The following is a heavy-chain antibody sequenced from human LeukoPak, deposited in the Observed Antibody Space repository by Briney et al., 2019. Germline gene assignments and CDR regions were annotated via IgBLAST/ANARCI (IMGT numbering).Heavy chain of an antibody. CDR1: GGSISSYY. V-gene: IGHV4-59*12. J-gene: IGHJ4*02. Sequence: PSETLSLTCTVSGGSISSYYWSWIRQPPGKGLEWIGYIYYSGSTNYNPSLKSRVTISLDMSKNQYSLKLTSVTAADTAVYYCARDVGFFDIDYWGQGILVTVSS. CDR3: ARDVGFFDIDY. D-gene: IGHD3-9*01. CDR2: IYYSGST.